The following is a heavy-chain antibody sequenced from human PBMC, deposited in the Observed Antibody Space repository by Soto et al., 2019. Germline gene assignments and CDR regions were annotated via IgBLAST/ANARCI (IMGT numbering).Heavy chain of an antibody. CDR2: ISSSSSTI. J-gene: IGHJ5*02. Sequence: EVQVVESGGGLVQPGGSLRLSCAASGLTFSSNSINWVRQAPGKGLEWISYISSSSSTIYADSVKGRFTISRDNAKNSLYLQMNSLRDEDTAVYYCARVIWSGHLTSDLWGQGTLVTVSS. CDR3: ARVIWSGHLTSDL. CDR1: GLTFSSNS. D-gene: IGHD3-3*01. V-gene: IGHV3-48*02.